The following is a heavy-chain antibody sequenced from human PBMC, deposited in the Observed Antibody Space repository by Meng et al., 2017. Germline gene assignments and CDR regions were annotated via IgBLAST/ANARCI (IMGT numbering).Heavy chain of an antibody. D-gene: IGHD6-19*01. CDR3: AREIAVAAHYYWYFDL. CDR2: INRSGST. J-gene: IGHJ2*01. CDR1: GGSFSGYY. Sequence: QGHLQQWGAGLLKPSETLSFTWAVYGGSFSGYYWSWIRQPPGKGLEWIGEINRSGSTNYNPSLKSRVTISVDTSKNQFSLKLNSVTAADTAVYYCAREIAVAAHYYWYFDLWGRGTLVTVSS. V-gene: IGHV4-34*02.